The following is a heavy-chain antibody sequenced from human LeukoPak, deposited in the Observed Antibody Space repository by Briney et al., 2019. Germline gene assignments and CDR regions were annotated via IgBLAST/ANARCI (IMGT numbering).Heavy chain of an antibody. Sequence: KPSETLSLTCTVSGGSISSGSYYWSWIRQPAGKGLEWIGRIYTSGSTNYNPSLKSRVTISVDTSKNQFSLKLSSVTAADTAVYYCARERYFDWLLHLRDYYYYMDVWGKGTTVTISS. D-gene: IGHD3-9*01. CDR1: GGSISSGSYY. CDR2: IYTSGST. CDR3: ARERYFDWLLHLRDYYYYMDV. J-gene: IGHJ6*03. V-gene: IGHV4-61*02.